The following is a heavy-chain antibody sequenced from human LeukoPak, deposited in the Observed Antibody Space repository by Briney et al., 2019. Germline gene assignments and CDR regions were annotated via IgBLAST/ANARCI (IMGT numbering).Heavy chain of an antibody. V-gene: IGHV4-59*11. CDR2: IYYTGST. D-gene: IGHD1-26*01. Sequence: PSETLSPTCSVSGASISIHYWSWIRQPPGKGLEWIGYIYYTGSTSYNPSLKSRVTISVDTSKNQFSLKLISVTAADTAVYYCAREKWELLPIFDYWGRGILVTVSP. CDR3: AREKWELLPIFDY. J-gene: IGHJ4*02. CDR1: GASISIHY.